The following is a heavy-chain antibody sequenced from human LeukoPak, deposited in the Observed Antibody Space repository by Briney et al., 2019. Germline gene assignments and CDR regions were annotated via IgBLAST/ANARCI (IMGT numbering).Heavy chain of an antibody. V-gene: IGHV3-23*01. J-gene: IGHJ3*02. D-gene: IGHD4-11*01. Sequence: AGGSLRLSCAASGFTFSSYAMSWVRQAPEKGLEWVSTISGSGGGTYYADSVKGRFTISRDDSKNTLYLQMKSLRAEDTAVYYCARALHDAFDIWGQGTMVTVSS. CDR3: ARALHDAFDI. CDR1: GFTFSSYA. CDR2: ISGSGGGT.